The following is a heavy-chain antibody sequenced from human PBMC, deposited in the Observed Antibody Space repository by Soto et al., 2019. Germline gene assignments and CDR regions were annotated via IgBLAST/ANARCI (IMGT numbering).Heavy chain of an antibody. CDR1: GFSLSTSGVG. J-gene: IGHJ4*02. V-gene: IGHV2-5*02. D-gene: IGHD3-10*01. Sequence: QITLKESGPTLVKPTQTLTLTCTFSGFSLSTSGVGVGWVRQPPGKALEWLALIYRDNDQRYSPSLKSRVTITRDTSKNQGVLTMTNMDPVDTATYYCVHRQVLNGSGPFHWGQGTLVTVSS. CDR3: VHRQVLNGSGPFH. CDR2: IYRDNDQ.